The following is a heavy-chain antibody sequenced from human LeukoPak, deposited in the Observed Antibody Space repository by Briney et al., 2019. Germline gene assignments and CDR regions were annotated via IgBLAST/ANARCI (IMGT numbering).Heavy chain of an antibody. Sequence: ASVKVSCKASGYTFTGYYMHWVRQAPGQGLEWMGRINPNSGGTNYAQKFQGRVTMTEDTSTDTAYMELSSLRSEDTAVYYCAGYYDFTPYWGQGTLVTVSS. CDR2: INPNSGGT. D-gene: IGHD3-3*01. CDR1: GYTFTGYY. J-gene: IGHJ4*02. CDR3: AGYYDFTPY. V-gene: IGHV1-2*06.